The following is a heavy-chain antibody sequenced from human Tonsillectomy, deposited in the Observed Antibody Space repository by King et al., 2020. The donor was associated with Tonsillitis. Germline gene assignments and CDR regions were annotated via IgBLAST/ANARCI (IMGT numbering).Heavy chain of an antibody. CDR3: ARDPYDSSGYSYFDY. V-gene: IGHV4-59*01. J-gene: IGHJ4*02. CDR1: GGSISSYY. Sequence: QLQESGPGLVKHSETLSLTCTVAGGSISSYYWSWIRQPPGKGLEGIGYSYHSGSTNYNPSLKSRVTISVDTSKNQFSLKLSSVTAADTAGYYCARDPYDSSGYSYFDYWGQGTLVTVSS. D-gene: IGHD3-22*01. CDR2: SYHSGST.